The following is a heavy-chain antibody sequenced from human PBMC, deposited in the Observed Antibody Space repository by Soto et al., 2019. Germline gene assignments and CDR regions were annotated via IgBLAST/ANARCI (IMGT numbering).Heavy chain of an antibody. CDR1: GFTFSSYG. J-gene: IGHJ6*02. V-gene: IGHV3-33*01. D-gene: IGHD1-26*01. CDR2: IWYDGSNK. Sequence: GGSLRLSCAASGFTFSSYGMHWVRQAPGKGLEWVAVIWYDGSNKYYADSVKGRFTISRDNSKNTLYLQMNSLRAEDTAVYYCARPNIVGATHSLGNGMDVWGQGTTVTVS. CDR3: ARPNIVGATHSLGNGMDV.